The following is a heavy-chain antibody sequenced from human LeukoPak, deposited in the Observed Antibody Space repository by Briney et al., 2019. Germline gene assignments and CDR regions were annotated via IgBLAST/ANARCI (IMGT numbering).Heavy chain of an antibody. J-gene: IGHJ4*02. Sequence: PSETLSLTCTVSGGSISSSSYYWGWIRQPPGKGLEWIGIIYYTGNTYYNPSLKSRVTISVDTSKNQFSLKLTSVTAADTAVYYCARDADGLDYWGQGTLVTVSS. V-gene: IGHV4-39*07. CDR3: ARDADGLDY. D-gene: IGHD4-17*01. CDR1: GGSISSSSYY. CDR2: IYYTGNT.